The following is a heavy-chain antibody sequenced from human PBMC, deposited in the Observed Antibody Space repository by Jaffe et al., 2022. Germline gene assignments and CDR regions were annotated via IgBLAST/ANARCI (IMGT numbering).Heavy chain of an antibody. Sequence: QVQLVESGGGVVQPGGSLRLSCAVSVLTFSGYGMHWVRQAPGKGLEWVAFLRNDGSTKYYADSVNGRFTVSRDVSKNTHYLQMNSLRAEDTAVYYCATDGSSYHYPVYWGQGTLVTVSS. D-gene: IGHD5-12*01. CDR2: LRNDGSTK. CDR3: ATDGSSYHYPVY. V-gene: IGHV3-30*02. CDR1: VLTFSGYG. J-gene: IGHJ4*02.